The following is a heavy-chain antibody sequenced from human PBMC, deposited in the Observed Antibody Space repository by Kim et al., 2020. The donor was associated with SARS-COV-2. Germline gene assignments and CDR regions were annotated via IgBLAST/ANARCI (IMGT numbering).Heavy chain of an antibody. D-gene: IGHD3-22*01. V-gene: IGHV3-74*01. CDR2: INSDASIT. J-gene: IGHJ4*02. CDR1: GFTFSSYW. Sequence: GGSLRLSCAASGFTFSSYWMHWVRQGPGKGLVWVSRINSDASITNYADSVKGRFTISRDNAKNTLYLQMNSLRAEDTAVYYCARGYDYDRGILSGFDWGQGTLVTVSS. CDR3: ARGYDYDRGILSGFD.